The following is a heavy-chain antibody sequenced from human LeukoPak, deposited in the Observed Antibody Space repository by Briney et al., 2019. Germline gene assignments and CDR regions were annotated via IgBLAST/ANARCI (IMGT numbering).Heavy chain of an antibody. J-gene: IGHJ5*02. Sequence: GYVFYTGSTTYNPSLKSRVTISVDTSKNQLPLKLSSVTAADTAVYYCARDLLKQLAGFDPWGQGTLVTVSS. CDR3: ARDLLKQLAGFDP. V-gene: IGHV4-59*01. D-gene: IGHD1-1*01. CDR2: VFYTGST.